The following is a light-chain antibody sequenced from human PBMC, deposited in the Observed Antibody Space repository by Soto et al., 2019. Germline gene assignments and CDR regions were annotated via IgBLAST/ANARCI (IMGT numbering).Light chain of an antibody. J-gene: IGKJ2*02. CDR2: LTT. Sequence: DIQMTQSPPSLAASVGDTVTITCQASQDLTNYFNLYQQNPGEAPKLLLYLTTTLEEGVPSRFSGRGSGTHFTFTIYRLQPEDAAIYSCQQYVNLPCTFGQGTNLEIK. CDR3: QQYVNLPCT. CDR1: QDLTNY. V-gene: IGKV1-33*01.